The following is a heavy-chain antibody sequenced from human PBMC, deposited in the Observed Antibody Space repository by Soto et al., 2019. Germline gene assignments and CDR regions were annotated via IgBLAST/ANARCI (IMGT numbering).Heavy chain of an antibody. Sequence: LSLAYTVSGVSFSNWSYYWGWTRQPPGKELEWIGRIYYTGTTYYSPSLQRRVTISVDTSKNQFSLKLNSVTAARTAVYYCARHPPGYNYDYGIDYWGQRALVTVSS. V-gene: IGHV4-39*01. CDR1: GVSFSNWSYY. D-gene: IGHD5-18*01. CDR2: IYYTGTT. J-gene: IGHJ4*02. CDR3: ARHPPGYNYDYGIDY.